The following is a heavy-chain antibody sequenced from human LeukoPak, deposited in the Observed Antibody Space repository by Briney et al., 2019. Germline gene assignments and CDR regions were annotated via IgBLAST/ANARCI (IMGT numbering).Heavy chain of an antibody. J-gene: IGHJ5*02. D-gene: IGHD1-1*01. CDR3: ARVQGQGTNAWSDP. CDR1: EFIFSNYW. V-gene: IGHV3-74*01. Sequence: QAGGSLRLSCAASEFIFSNYWMHWVRQAPGKGLVWVSRINSDGSFTSYADSVKGRFTISRDNAKNTLYLQMNSLRAEDTAIYSCARVQGQGTNAWSDPWGQGTLVTVSS. CDR2: INSDGSFT.